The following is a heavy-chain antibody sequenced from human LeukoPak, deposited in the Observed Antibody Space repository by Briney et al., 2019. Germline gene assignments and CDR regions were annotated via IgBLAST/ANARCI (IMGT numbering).Heavy chain of an antibody. J-gene: IGHJ4*02. CDR1: GFTFSSFA. Sequence: GGSLRLSCATSGFTFSSFAMTWVRQAPGKGLEWVAVISYDGSNKYYADSVKGRFTISRDNSKNTLYLQMNSLRAEDTAVYYCAKPRLFGWLLQSYFDYWGQGTLVTVSS. V-gene: IGHV3-30*18. D-gene: IGHD5-24*01. CDR3: AKPRLFGWLLQSYFDY. CDR2: ISYDGSNK.